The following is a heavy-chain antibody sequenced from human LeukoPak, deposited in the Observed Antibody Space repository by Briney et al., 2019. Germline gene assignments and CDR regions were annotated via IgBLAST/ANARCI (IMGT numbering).Heavy chain of an antibody. CDR1: GGTFSSYA. V-gene: IGHV1-69*01. D-gene: IGHD3-22*01. Sequence: SVKVSCKASGGTFSSYAIRWVRQAPGQGLEWMGGIVPVFGTANYAQKFQGRVTITADESTSTVYMQLSSLRSEDTALYYCARAAYYYDSSGYSSAYWGQGTLVTVSS. J-gene: IGHJ4*02. CDR2: IVPVFGTA. CDR3: ARAAYYYDSSGYSSAY.